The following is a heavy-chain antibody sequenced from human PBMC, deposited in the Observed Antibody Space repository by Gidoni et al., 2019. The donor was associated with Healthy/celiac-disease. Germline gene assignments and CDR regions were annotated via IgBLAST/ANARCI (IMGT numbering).Heavy chain of an antibody. CDR2: IYSGGST. J-gene: IGHJ3*02. CDR3: AGSSSWYGFAFDI. Sequence: EVQLVESGGGLIQPGGSLSLSCAASGFSVSSNYMSWVRQAPGKGLEWVSVIYSGGSTYYADSVKGRFTIFRDNSKNTLYLQMNSLRAEDTAVYYCAGSSSWYGFAFDIWGQGTMVTVSS. V-gene: IGHV3-53*01. CDR1: GFSVSSNY. D-gene: IGHD6-13*01.